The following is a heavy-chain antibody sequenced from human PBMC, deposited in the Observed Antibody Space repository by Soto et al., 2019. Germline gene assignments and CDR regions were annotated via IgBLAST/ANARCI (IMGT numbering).Heavy chain of an antibody. CDR1: GGTFNNFI. D-gene: IGHD1-26*01. CDR2: IVPILGTP. V-gene: IGHV1-69*13. Sequence: SVKVSCKASGGTFNNFIMNWVRQTPGRGLEWMGGIVPILGTPTYAEKFKGRVTISATGSTSTMYMEVKSLRSEDTATYYCARNGTYSATLSQYAGMDVWGQGTTVTFSS. J-gene: IGHJ6*02. CDR3: ARNGTYSATLSQYAGMDV.